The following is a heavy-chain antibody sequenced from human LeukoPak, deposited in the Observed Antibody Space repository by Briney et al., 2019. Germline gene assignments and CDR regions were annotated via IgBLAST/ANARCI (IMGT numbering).Heavy chain of an antibody. Sequence: PGGSLRLSCAASGFTFNNYWIHWVRQVPGKDLVWVSRIDGDASRTNYADSVKGRFTISRDNVKNMVYLQMNSLRAEDTAVYYCAKDGEQQLAYYYYGMDVWGQGTTVTVSS. J-gene: IGHJ6*02. CDR1: GFTFNNYW. D-gene: IGHD6-13*01. V-gene: IGHV3-74*01. CDR2: IDGDASRT. CDR3: AKDGEQQLAYYYYGMDV.